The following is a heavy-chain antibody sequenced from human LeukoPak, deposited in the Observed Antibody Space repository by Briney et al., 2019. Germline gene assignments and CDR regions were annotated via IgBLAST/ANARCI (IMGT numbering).Heavy chain of an antibody. Sequence: ASVKVSCKASGYTFTCYSISRVRHAPGQGLEWMGWISAYNGNTNYAQKLQGRVTMTTDTSTSTAYMELRSLRSDDTAVYYCARDLVVRGLRPNWFDPWGQGTLVTVSS. CDR1: GYTFTCYS. CDR3: ARDLVVRGLRPNWFDP. V-gene: IGHV1-18*01. J-gene: IGHJ5*02. CDR2: ISAYNGNT. D-gene: IGHD3-10*01.